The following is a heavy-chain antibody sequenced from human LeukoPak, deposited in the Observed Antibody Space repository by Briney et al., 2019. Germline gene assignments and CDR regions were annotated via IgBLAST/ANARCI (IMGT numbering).Heavy chain of an antibody. CDR2: INGNGRNK. Sequence: PGGSLRLSCAAAGFTFASFAMSWVRQAPGKGREWAAAINGNGRNKYYTDSVKGRFTIPRDNSKNTRYLQMNTLRPQAPADHSVALSWTGKNFFDYWDQGVLVTVSS. CDR1: GFTFASFA. CDR3: ALSWTGKNFFDY. D-gene: IGHD3/OR15-3a*01. V-gene: IGHV3-23*01. J-gene: IGHJ4*02.